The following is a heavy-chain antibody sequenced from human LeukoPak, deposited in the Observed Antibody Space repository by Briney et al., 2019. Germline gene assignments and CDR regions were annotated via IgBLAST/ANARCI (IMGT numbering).Heavy chain of an antibody. J-gene: IGHJ4*02. Sequence: ASVKVSCKASGYTFTSYDITWVRQAPGQGLEWMGWISGYTGNTNYAQKLQGRVTMTPDTSTSTAYMELKSLSSDDTAVYYCARGYSSTWLDYWGQGTLVTVSS. CDR1: GYTFTSYD. V-gene: IGHV1-18*01. CDR3: ARGYSSTWLDY. CDR2: ISGYTGNT. D-gene: IGHD6-13*01.